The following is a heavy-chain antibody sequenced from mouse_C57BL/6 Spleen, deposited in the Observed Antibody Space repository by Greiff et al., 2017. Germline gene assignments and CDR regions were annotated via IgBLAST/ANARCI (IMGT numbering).Heavy chain of an antibody. Sequence: VQLQQSGPELVKPGASVKISCKASGYAFSSSWMNWVKQRPGKGLERIGRIYPGDGDTNYNGKFKGKATLTADKSSSTAYMQLSSLTSEDSAVYFCARTGDYFDYWGQGTTLTVSS. CDR1: GYAFSSSW. D-gene: IGHD4-1*01. CDR3: ARTGDYFDY. V-gene: IGHV1-82*01. J-gene: IGHJ2*01. CDR2: IYPGDGDT.